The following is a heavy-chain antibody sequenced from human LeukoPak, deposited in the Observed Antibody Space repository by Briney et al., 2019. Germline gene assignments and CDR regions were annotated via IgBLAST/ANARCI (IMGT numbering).Heavy chain of an antibody. D-gene: IGHD3-22*01. V-gene: IGHV3-23*01. J-gene: IGHJ4*02. CDR2: ITSGGTT. CDR3: GRRYGYYYHPIAN. CDR1: GFTFSSFA. Sequence: PGGSLRLSCAASGFTFSSFAMSWVRQAPGKGLEWVSAITSGGTTYYADSVKGRFTISRDNSKNTLYLQMNSLRAEDTAVYYCGRRYGYYYHPIANWGQGTLVTVSS.